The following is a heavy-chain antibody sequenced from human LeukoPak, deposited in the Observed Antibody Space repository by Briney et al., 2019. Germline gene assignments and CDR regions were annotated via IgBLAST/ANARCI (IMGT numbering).Heavy chain of an antibody. D-gene: IGHD3-3*01. CDR3: AKGRGITIFGVVIH. CDR2: ISWNSGSI. Sequence: GRSLRLSCAASGFTFDDYAMHWVRQAPGKGLEWVSGISWNSGSIGYADSVKGRFTISRDNAKNSLYLQMNSLRAEDMALYYCAKGRGITIFGVVIHWGQGTPVTVSS. CDR1: GFTFDDYA. V-gene: IGHV3-9*03. J-gene: IGHJ4*02.